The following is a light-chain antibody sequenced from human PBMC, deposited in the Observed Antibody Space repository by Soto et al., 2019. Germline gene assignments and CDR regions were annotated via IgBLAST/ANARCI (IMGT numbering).Light chain of an antibody. Sequence: ILMTQSPVALSVSPGERATLSCRASQSVRSKLAWYQQKPGQAPRLLIYDASSRATGIPDRFSGSGSGTDFTLTISRLEPEDFAVYYCQQYGSSPRTFGQGTKVEIK. V-gene: IGKV3-20*01. CDR2: DAS. CDR1: QSVRSK. J-gene: IGKJ1*01. CDR3: QQYGSSPRT.